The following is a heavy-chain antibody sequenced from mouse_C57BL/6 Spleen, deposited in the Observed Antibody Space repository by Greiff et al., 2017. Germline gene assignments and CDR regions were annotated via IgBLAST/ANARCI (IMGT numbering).Heavy chain of an antibody. CDR3: ARGYYYGSSDGGDY. V-gene: IGHV5S21*01. CDR1: GFTFSSYA. CDR2: ISSGGDYI. D-gene: IGHD1-1*01. Sequence: VMLVESGEGLVKPGGSLKLSCAASGFTFSSYAMSWVRQTPEKRLEWVAYISSGGDYIYYADTVKGRFTISRDNARNTLYLQMSSLKSEDTDMYYCARGYYYGSSDGGDYWGQGTSVTVSS. J-gene: IGHJ4*01.